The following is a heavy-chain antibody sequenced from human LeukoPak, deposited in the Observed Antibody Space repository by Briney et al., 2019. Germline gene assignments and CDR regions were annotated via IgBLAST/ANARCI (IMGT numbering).Heavy chain of an antibody. CDR2: ISYDGSNK. J-gene: IGHJ6*03. Sequence: TGGSLRLSCAASGFTFSSYGMHWVRQAPGKGLEWVAVISYDGSNKYYADSVKGRFTISRDNSKNTLYLQMNSLRAEDAAVYYCAKVGAAAGYYYYYYMDVWGKGTTVTVSS. D-gene: IGHD6-13*01. CDR3: AKVGAAAGYYYYYYMDV. CDR1: GFTFSSYG. V-gene: IGHV3-30*18.